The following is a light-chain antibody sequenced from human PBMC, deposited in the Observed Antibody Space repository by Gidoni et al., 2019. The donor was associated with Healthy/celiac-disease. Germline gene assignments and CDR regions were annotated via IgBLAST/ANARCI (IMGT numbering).Light chain of an antibody. CDR3: QQLNSYPRS. V-gene: IGKV1-9*01. Sequence: DIQLTQSPSFLSASVGDRVTITCRASQGISSYLAWYQQKPGKAPKLLIYAASTLQSGVPSRFSGSGSGTEFTHTISSLQPEDFATYYCQQLNSYPRSFGQGTKLEIK. CDR1: QGISSY. CDR2: AAS. J-gene: IGKJ2*03.